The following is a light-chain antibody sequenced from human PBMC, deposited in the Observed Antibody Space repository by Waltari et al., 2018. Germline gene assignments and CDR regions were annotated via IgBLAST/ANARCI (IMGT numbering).Light chain of an antibody. J-gene: IGKJ3*01. CDR3: MQGIHWPFT. V-gene: IGKV2-30*01. CDR2: KVS. Sequence: DVVTPQSPLSLPVTLGQPASISCRSGQSLVYTDGNTYLSWFQQRPGQSPRRLIYKVSNRDSGVPDRFSGSGSGTDFTLKISGVEAEDIGIYYCMQGIHWPFTFGPGTKVDIK. CDR1: QSLVYTDGNTY.